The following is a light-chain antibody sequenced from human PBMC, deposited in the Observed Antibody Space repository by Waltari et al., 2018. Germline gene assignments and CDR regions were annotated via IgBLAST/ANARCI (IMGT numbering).Light chain of an antibody. CDR3: QQYGTPQGYI. CDR1: QRVSSNY. Sequence: EIVLTQSPGTLSLSPGETATLSCRANQRVSSNYFAWYQKKADQSPRLLIYGASNRASGVPDRFSGRVSGAEFTLTISRLDPEDFAVYYCQQYGTPQGYIFGQGTKVDI. J-gene: IGKJ2*01. V-gene: IGKV3-20*01. CDR2: GAS.